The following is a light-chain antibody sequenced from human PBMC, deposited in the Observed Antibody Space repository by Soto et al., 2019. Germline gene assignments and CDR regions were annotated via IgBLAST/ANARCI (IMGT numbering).Light chain of an antibody. CDR1: QSIGSF. CDR3: QQCYMGWT. J-gene: IGKJ1*01. CDR2: DAS. V-gene: IGKV1-5*01. Sequence: DIQMTQAPSTLSASGGDRGTMTFRASQSIGSFLAWYQHQPGKAPKLLIYDASTLESGVPSRFSGTGSGTEFTFSITSLPPEDFGTYYCQQCYMGWTFGQGTKVDIK.